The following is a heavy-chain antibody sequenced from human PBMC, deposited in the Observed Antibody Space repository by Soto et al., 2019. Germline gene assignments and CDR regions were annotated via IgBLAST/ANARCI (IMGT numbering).Heavy chain of an antibody. CDR3: AKDGGVGITIFGVVGGVDY. J-gene: IGHJ4*02. D-gene: IGHD3-3*01. CDR1: GFTFSSYG. CDR2: ISYDGSNK. Sequence: QVQLVESGGGVVQPGRSLRLSCAASGFTFSSYGMHWVRQAPGKGLEWVAVISYDGSNKYYADSVKGRFTISRDNSKNTLYLQMNSLRAEGTAVYYCAKDGGVGITIFGVVGGVDYWGQGTLVTVSS. V-gene: IGHV3-30*18.